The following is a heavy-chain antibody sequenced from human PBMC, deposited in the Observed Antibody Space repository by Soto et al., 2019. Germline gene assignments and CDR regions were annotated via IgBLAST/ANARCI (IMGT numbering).Heavy chain of an antibody. CDR3: ARVHTRYSSSWYSYYGMDV. Sequence: QVQLVQSGAEVKKPGASVKVSCKASGYTFTSYAMHWVRQAPGQRLEWMGWINAGNGNTKYSQKFQGRVTITRDTSASTAYMELRSMRSEDTAVYYCARVHTRYSSSWYSYYGMDVWGQGTTVTVSS. D-gene: IGHD6-13*01. CDR2: INAGNGNT. V-gene: IGHV1-3*01. J-gene: IGHJ6*02. CDR1: GYTFTSYA.